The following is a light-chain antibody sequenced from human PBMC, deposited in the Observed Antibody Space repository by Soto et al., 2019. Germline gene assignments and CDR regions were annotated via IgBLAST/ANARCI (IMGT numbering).Light chain of an antibody. CDR1: SSDVGYYNY. CDR3: NSYTRTSTLPYV. CDR2: EVN. J-gene: IGLJ1*01. Sequence: QSALTQPASVSGSPGQSIIISCTGTSSDVGYYNYVSWYQQHPGKAPKVLIYEVNSRPSGVSNRFSGSKSGNTASLTISGLQAEDEADYYCNSYTRTSTLPYVFGTGTKVTVL. V-gene: IGLV2-14*01.